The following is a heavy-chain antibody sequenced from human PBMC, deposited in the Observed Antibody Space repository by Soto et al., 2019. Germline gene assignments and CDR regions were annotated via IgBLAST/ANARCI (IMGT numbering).Heavy chain of an antibody. Sequence: GASVKVSCKASGYRFSDYYMHWVRQAPGQGLEWMGWINPDTGVTKYTQKFRGRVTMTRDTSISTAYLELSGLTSDDTAIYFCARKVRDYNFDYWGQGTLVTVSS. CDR3: ARKVRDYNFDY. V-gene: IGHV1-2*02. D-gene: IGHD4-17*01. J-gene: IGHJ4*02. CDR1: GYRFSDYY. CDR2: INPDTGVT.